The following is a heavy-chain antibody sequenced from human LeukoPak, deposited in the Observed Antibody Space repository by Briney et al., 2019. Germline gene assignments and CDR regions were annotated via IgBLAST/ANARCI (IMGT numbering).Heavy chain of an antibody. CDR3: ARGRLGAYFFDY. D-gene: IGHD6-19*01. Sequence: GGSLRLSCAASGFTFSSYTMTWVRQAPGKGLEWVSSISSSSSYIFYAESLKGRFTISRDNAKNTLYLQMNSLRAEDTAVYYCARGRLGAYFFDYWGQGTLVTVSS. J-gene: IGHJ4*02. CDR2: ISSSSSYI. V-gene: IGHV3-21*01. CDR1: GFTFSSYT.